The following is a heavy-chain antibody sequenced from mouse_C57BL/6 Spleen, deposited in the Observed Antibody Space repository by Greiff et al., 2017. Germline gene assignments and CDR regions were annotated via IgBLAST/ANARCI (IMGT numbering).Heavy chain of an antibody. Sequence: QVQLQQSGAELARPGASVKLSCKASGYTFTSYGISWVKQRTGQGLEWIGEIYPRSGNTYYNEKFKGKATLTADKSSSTAYMELRSLTSEDSAVYFCARSDYYYGSSRFAYWGQGTLVTVSA. CDR1: GYTFTSYG. CDR2: IYPRSGNT. D-gene: IGHD1-1*01. J-gene: IGHJ3*01. CDR3: ARSDYYYGSSRFAY. V-gene: IGHV1-81*01.